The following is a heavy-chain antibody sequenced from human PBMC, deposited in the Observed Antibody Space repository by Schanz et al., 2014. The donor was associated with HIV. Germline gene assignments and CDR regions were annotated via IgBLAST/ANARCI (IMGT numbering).Heavy chain of an antibody. D-gene: IGHD6-13*01. CDR2: ISGSGGST. J-gene: IGHJ4*02. Sequence: EVQLLESGGNLVHPGGSLRLSCAASRFTFSSYAMSWVRQAPGKGLEWVSLISGSGGSTYYAASVKGRFTISRDDSRTALYLQMNSLRVDDTAIYSSAKDLLATTSWYGGIDYWGQGTLVTVSS. CDR3: AKDLLATTSWYGGIDY. CDR1: RFTFSSYA. V-gene: IGHV3-23*01.